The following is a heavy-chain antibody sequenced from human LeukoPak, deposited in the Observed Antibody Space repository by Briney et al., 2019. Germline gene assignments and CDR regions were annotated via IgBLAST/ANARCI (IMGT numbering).Heavy chain of an antibody. Sequence: PSETLSLTCTVSGGSISSSSYYWGWIRQPPGKGLEWIGYIYYSGSTNYNPSLKSRVTISVDTSKNQFSLKLSSVTAADTAVYYCARARGGEYFDYWGQGTLVTVSS. CDR1: GGSISSSSYY. CDR2: IYYSGST. D-gene: IGHD3-10*01. CDR3: ARARGGEYFDY. V-gene: IGHV4-61*05. J-gene: IGHJ4*02.